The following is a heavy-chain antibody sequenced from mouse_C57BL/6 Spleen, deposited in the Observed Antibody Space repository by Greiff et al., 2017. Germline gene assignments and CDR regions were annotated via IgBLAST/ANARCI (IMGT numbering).Heavy chain of an antibody. CDR2: IDPSDSET. Sequence: QVQLKQPGAELVRPGSSVKLSCKASGYTFTSYWMHWVKQRPIQGLEWIGNIDPSDSETHYNQKFKDKATLTVDKSSSTAYMQLSSLTSEDSAIYYCARGSFDYWGQGTTLTVSS. V-gene: IGHV1-52*01. CDR1: GYTFTSYW. CDR3: ARGSFDY. J-gene: IGHJ2*01.